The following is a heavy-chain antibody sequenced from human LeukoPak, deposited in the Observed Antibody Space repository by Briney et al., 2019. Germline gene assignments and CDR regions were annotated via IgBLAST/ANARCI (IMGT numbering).Heavy chain of an antibody. V-gene: IGHV3-15*01. D-gene: IGHD6-19*01. CDR2: IYRSTNDETT. J-gene: IGHJ4*02. CDR3: STYSSGSCPF. Sequence: GGSLTLSCAVSGIAFSNAWVTWVRQAPGGGREWVGRIYRSTNDETTDYGAPVKGRFTMSRDDSKNTLYLQMNSLKTEDSAVYYCSTYSSGSCPFWGQGTLVTVSS. CDR1: GIAFSNAW.